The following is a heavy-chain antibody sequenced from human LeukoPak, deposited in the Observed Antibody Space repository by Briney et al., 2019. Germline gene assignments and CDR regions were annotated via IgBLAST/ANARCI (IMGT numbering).Heavy chain of an antibody. V-gene: IGHV4-34*01. CDR2: INHSGST. J-gene: IGHJ4*02. D-gene: IGHD3-22*01. Sequence: SETLSLTCAVYGGSFSGYYWSWIRQPPGKGLEWFGEINHSGSTNYNPSLKSRVTISVDTSKNQFSLKLSSVTAADTAVYYCARDRVVGITDYWSQGTLVTVSP. CDR1: GGSFSGYY. CDR3: ARDRVVGITDY.